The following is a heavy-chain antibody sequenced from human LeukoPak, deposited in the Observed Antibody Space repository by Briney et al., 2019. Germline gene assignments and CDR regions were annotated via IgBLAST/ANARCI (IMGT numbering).Heavy chain of an antibody. CDR1: GGSFSGYY. V-gene: IGHV4-34*01. D-gene: IGHD5-18*01. CDR3: ARVPNNRGYSYGYDY. Sequence: SETLSLTCAVYGGSFSGYYWSWIRQPPGKGLEWIGSIYHSGSTYYNPSLKSRVTISVDTSKNQFSLKLSSVTAADTAVYYCARVPNNRGYSYGYDYWGQGTLVTVSS. J-gene: IGHJ4*02. CDR2: IYHSGST.